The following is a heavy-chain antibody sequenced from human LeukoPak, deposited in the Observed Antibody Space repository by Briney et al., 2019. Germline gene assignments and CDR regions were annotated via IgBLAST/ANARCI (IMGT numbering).Heavy chain of an antibody. CDR1: GGSFSGYY. V-gene: IGHV4-34*01. CDR3: ARGLHPAAYYSYMDV. J-gene: IGHJ6*03. D-gene: IGHD6-25*01. Sequence: PLETLSLTCAVYGGSFSGYYWSWIRQSPGKGRVGIGEVNHCGSTNISPSIKSPVTISVGKSQNQFFLEQSSVDTAGHGVFFCARGLHPAAYYSYMDVWGKGTTVTVSS. CDR2: VNHCGST.